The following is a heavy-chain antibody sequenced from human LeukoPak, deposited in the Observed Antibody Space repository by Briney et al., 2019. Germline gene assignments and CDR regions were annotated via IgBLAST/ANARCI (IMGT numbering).Heavy chain of an antibody. D-gene: IGHD5-18*01. CDR1: GGSISSYY. CDR3: ARQGYSYGPTDYNYYTAV. J-gene: IGHJ6*03. V-gene: IGHV4-59*01. CDR2: IYYSGST. Sequence: SETLSLTCTVSGGSISSYYWSWIRQPPGKGLEWIGYIYYSGSTKYNPSLKSRVTISVDTSKNQFSLKLSLVTAAVTAVYYCARQGYSYGPTDYNYYTAVGGKGTTASVSS.